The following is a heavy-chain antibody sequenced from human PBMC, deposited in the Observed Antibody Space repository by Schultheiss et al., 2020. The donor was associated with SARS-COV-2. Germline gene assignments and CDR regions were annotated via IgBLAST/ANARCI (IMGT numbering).Heavy chain of an antibody. Sequence: SETLSLTCTVSGGSISSYYWSWIRQPPGKGLEWIGYIYYSGSTNYNPSLKSRVTISVDTSKNQFSLKLSSVTAADTAVYYCARERGGYFQHWGQGTLVTVSS. V-gene: IGHV4-59*01. CDR1: GGSISSYY. D-gene: IGHD3-16*01. J-gene: IGHJ1*01. CDR3: ARERGGYFQH. CDR2: IYYSGST.